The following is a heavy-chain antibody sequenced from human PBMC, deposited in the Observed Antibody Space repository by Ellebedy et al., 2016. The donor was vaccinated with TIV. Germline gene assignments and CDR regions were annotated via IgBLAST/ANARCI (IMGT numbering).Heavy chain of an antibody. CDR2: TSHDGNNK. CDR3: AKVPVGNCTTPPCFYLDD. Sequence: PGGSLRLSCAASGFIFTNYGMHWVRQAPGKGLEWVAATSHDGNNKYYADSVEGRFTISRDNSKNTLFLQMNSLRAEDMAVYYCAKVPVGNCTTPPCFYLDDWGQGTLVSVSS. V-gene: IGHV3-30*18. D-gene: IGHD2-8*01. CDR1: GFIFTNYG. J-gene: IGHJ4*02.